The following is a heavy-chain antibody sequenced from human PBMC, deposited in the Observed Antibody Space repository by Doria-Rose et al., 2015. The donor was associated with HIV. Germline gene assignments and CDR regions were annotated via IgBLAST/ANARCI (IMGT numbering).Heavy chain of an antibody. CDR3: ARVLGGTYDY. J-gene: IGHJ4*02. D-gene: IGHD1-26*01. CDR1: GGSISHYY. V-gene: IGHV4-59*01. CDR2: ILYTGGI. Sequence: QVQLVESGPGLVKPSETLSLTCSVSGGSISHYYWSWIRQPPGKGLEYIGDILYTGGINYSPFFKSRVSISIDTSKNKFSLRLSSVTAADTAVYYCARVLGGTYDYWGQGTLVTVSS.